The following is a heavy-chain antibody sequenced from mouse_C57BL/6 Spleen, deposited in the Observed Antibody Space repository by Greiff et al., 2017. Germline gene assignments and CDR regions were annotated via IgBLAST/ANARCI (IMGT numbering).Heavy chain of an antibody. D-gene: IGHD4-1*01. CDR3: AKTGTSYWYCDV. Sequence: DVMLVESGGGLVQPGGSLKLSCAASGFTFSDYGMAWVRQAPRKGPEWVAFISNLAYSIYYADTVTGRFTISRGNAKNTLYLEMSSLRSEDTAMYYCAKTGTSYWYCDVWGTGTTVTVSS. V-gene: IGHV5-15*01. J-gene: IGHJ1*03. CDR1: GFTFSDYG. CDR2: ISNLAYSI.